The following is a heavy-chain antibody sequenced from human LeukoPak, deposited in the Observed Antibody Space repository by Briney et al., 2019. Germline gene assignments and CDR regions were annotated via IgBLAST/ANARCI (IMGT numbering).Heavy chain of an antibody. CDR1: GYTFTGYY. V-gene: IGHV1-2*02. J-gene: IGHJ4*02. CDR2: INPKSGDT. D-gene: IGHD6-13*01. Sequence: ASVKVSCKASGYTFTGYYMHWVRQAPGQGLEWMGWINPKSGDTNYAQKFQGRITMTRDTSISTAYMELSRLRSDDTAIYYCAGQRSWYGHWGQGTLVTVSS. CDR3: AGQRSWYGH.